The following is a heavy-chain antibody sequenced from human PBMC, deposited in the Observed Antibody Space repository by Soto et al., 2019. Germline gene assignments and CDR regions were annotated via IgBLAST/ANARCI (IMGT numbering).Heavy chain of an antibody. CDR1: GGSISSGGYY. D-gene: IGHD3-10*01. CDR2: IYYSGST. CDR3: ARDKRGSGSYRDSYGMDV. J-gene: IGHJ6*02. V-gene: IGHV4-31*03. Sequence: SETLSLTCTVSGGSISSGGYYWSWIRQHPGKGLEWIGYIYYSGSTYYNPSLKSRVTISVDTSKNQFSLKLSSVTAADTAVYYCARDKRGSGSYRDSYGMDVWGQGTTVTVSS.